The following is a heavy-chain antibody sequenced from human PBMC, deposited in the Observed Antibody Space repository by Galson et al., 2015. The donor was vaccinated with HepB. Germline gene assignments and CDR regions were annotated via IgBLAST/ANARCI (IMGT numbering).Heavy chain of an antibody. V-gene: IGHV3-49*04. CDR2: VRSRSLGGTT. D-gene: IGHD1-26*01. J-gene: IGHJ4*02. Sequence: SLRLSCAASGFTFSDYGMTWVRQAPGKRLEWVGFVRSRSLGGTTEYAASVKVRFSVSRDDSKGIAYLQMNSLKTEDTSVYYCTRGITLVGAKSYFAYWGQGTLGTVYS. CDR1: GFTFSDYG. CDR3: TRGITLVGAKSYFAY.